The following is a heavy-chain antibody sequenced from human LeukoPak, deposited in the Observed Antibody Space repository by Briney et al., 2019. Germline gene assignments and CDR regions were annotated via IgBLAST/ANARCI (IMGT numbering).Heavy chain of an antibody. CDR2: IIPIFGTA. CDR1: GGTFSSYA. Sequence: SVKVSCKASGGTFSSYAISWVRQAPGQGLEWMGGIIPIFGTANYAQKFQGRVTITTDESTSTAYMELSSLRSEDTAVYYCARDRRKELQDYYYYMDVWGKGTTVPGSS. D-gene: IGHD1-7*01. V-gene: IGHV1-69*05. CDR3: ARDRRKELQDYYYYMDV. J-gene: IGHJ6*03.